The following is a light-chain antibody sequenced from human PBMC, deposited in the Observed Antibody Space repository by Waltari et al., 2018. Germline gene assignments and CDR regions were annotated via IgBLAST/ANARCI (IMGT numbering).Light chain of an antibody. CDR3: QQSYFTPRGN. Sequence: DIRMTQSPSSLSTSVGDRVTIHCRASQAINTYLNWYQQQPGKAPKLLIYAASRLHRGVPSRFSGSGSGTDFTLTISRLQPEDFATYYCQQSYFTPRGNFGPGTRVDL. CDR2: AAS. V-gene: IGKV1-39*01. J-gene: IGKJ3*01. CDR1: QAINTY.